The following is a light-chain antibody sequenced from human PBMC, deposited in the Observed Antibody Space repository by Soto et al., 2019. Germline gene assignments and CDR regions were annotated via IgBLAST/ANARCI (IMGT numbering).Light chain of an antibody. V-gene: IGLV2-14*01. CDR1: SSDVGGYNY. CDR3: SSYTSSHYV. CDR2: DVS. Sequence: QPVLTQPASVSGSPGQSITISCTGTSSDVGGYNYVSWYQQHPGKAPKLMIYDVSNRPSGVSNRFSGSKSGNTASLTISGLQAEDEADYYCSSYTSSHYVFGTGTKLTVL. J-gene: IGLJ1*01.